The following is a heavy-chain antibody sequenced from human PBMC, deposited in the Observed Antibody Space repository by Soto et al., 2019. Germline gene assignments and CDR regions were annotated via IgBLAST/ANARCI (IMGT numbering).Heavy chain of an antibody. D-gene: IGHD6-19*01. CDR3: ALSSSGWYRLPDY. Sequence: GSLRLSCAASGFTFSSYWMHWVRQAPGKGLVWVSRINSDGSSTSYADSVQGRFTISRDNAKNTLYLQMNSLRAEDTAVYYCALSSSGWYRLPDYWGQGTLVTVSS. V-gene: IGHV3-74*01. CDR2: INSDGSST. J-gene: IGHJ4*02. CDR1: GFTFSSYW.